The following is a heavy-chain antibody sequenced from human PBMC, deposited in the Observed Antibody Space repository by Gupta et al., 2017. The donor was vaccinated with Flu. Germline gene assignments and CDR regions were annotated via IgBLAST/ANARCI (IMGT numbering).Heavy chain of an antibody. Sequence: QVQLVQSGAEVKKPGSSVKVSCKASGGTFSSYAISWVRQAPGQGLEWMGGIIPIFGTANYAQKFQGRVTITADESTSTAYMELSSLRSEDTAVYYCARGYCSGGSCYSGEMDYYYYGMDVWGQGTTVTVSS. CDR2: IIPIFGTA. V-gene: IGHV1-69*01. J-gene: IGHJ6*02. D-gene: IGHD2-15*01. CDR1: GGTFSSYA. CDR3: ARGYCSGGSCYSGEMDYYYYGMDV.